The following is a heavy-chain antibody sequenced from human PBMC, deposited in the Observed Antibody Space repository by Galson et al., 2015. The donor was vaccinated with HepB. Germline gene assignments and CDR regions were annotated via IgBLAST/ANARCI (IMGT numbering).Heavy chain of an antibody. CDR1: GGTFSNYA. Sequence: SVKVSCKASGGTFSNYAISWVRQAPGQGLEWKGGIIPIFGTANYAQKFQGRVTITADKSTSTAYMELSSLRSEDTAVYYCARGYSDAFDIWGQGTMVTVSS. V-gene: IGHV1-69*06. D-gene: IGHD6-13*01. CDR3: ARGYSDAFDI. J-gene: IGHJ3*02. CDR2: IIPIFGTA.